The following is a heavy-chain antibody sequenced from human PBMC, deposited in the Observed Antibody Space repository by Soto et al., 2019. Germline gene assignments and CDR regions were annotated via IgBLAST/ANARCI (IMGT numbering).Heavy chain of an antibody. V-gene: IGHV4-34*01. CDR1: GGSLSGYY. J-gene: IGHJ4*02. CDR2: VKDGGHT. D-gene: IGHD5-12*01. Sequence: QVQLQQWGAGLLKPSETLSLNCAVTGGSLSGYYWSWIRQPPGKGLERIGEVKDGGHTNYSPSLRGRVTISSDTSNNQFSIRLNSVTAADTGVYYCARGQEGVVATHWDQGSLVTVSS. CDR3: ARGQEGVVATH.